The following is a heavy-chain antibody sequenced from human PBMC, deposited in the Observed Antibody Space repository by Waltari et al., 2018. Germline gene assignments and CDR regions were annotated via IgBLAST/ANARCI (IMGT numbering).Heavy chain of an antibody. CDR1: GASITYGFY. V-gene: IGHV4-38-2*02. D-gene: IGHD6-25*01. J-gene: IGHJ5*02. CDR2: IYHRDTA. CDR3: ARDRTRRLDP. Sequence: QVQLQESGPGLVKPSETLSLTCSVSGASITYGFYWAWIRQPPGKGLEYIGNIYHRDTADYNPSLQSRVTMSVDTSKNQFSLELRSVTAADTAIYYCARDRTRRLDPWGQGILVTVSS.